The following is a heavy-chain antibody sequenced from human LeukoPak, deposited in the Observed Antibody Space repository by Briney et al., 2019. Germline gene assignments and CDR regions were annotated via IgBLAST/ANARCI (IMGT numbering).Heavy chain of an antibody. V-gene: IGHV3-30*19. Sequence: GGSLRLSCAASGFTFSSYGMHWVRQAPGKGLEWVAVISYDGSNKYYADSVKGRFTISRDNSKNTLYLQMNSLRAEDTAVYYCARGSYTLFDYWGQGTLVTVSS. D-gene: IGHD3-16*02. J-gene: IGHJ4*02. CDR3: ARGSYTLFDY. CDR2: ISYDGSNK. CDR1: GFTFSSYG.